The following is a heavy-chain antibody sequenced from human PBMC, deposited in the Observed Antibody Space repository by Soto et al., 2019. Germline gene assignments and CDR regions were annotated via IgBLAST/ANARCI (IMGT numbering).Heavy chain of an antibody. CDR2: IWYDGSNK. D-gene: IGHD1-26*01. V-gene: IGHV3-33*01. J-gene: IGHJ6*02. CDR3: ARGSEVGATYYYYYGMDV. Sequence: GGSLRLSCAASGFTFSSYGMHWVRQAPGKGLEWVAVIWYDGSNKYYADSVKGRFTISRDNSKNTLYLQMNSLRAEDTAVYYCARGSEVGATYYYYYGMDVWAQRTTVTVSS. CDR1: GFTFSSYG.